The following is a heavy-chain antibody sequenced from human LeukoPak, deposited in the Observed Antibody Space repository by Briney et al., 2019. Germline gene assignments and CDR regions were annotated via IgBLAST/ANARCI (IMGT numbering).Heavy chain of an antibody. Sequence: SETLSLTCTVSGGSIYSGSYYWSWIRQPAGKGLEWIGRIYTSGSTKYNPSLKSRVTISVDTSKNQFSLKLSSVTAADTAVYYCARDRRDGYNLYYFDLWGQGTLVTVSS. J-gene: IGHJ4*02. CDR3: ARDRRDGYNLYYFDL. V-gene: IGHV4-61*02. D-gene: IGHD5-24*01. CDR1: GGSIYSGSYY. CDR2: IYTSGST.